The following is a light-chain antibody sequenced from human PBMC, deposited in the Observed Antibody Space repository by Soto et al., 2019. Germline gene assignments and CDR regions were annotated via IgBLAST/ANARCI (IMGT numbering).Light chain of an antibody. J-gene: IGLJ2*01. Sequence: QSVLTQPASVSASPGQTITIPCTGTSSDVGSYNYVSWYQQHPGKAPKLIIYEVNNRPSGISNRFSGSKSGNTASLTISGLQAEDEADYYCSSYTSRATPLVFGGGTKLTVL. CDR1: SSDVGSYNY. V-gene: IGLV2-14*01. CDR2: EVN. CDR3: SSYTSRATPLV.